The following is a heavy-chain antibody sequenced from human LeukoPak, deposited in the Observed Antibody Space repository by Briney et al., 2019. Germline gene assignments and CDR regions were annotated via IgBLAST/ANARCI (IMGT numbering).Heavy chain of an antibody. CDR1: GGSISSYY. V-gene: IGHV4-34*01. D-gene: IGHD3-16*02. J-gene: IGHJ4*02. CDR3: ARLAMVTFGGVIGLDY. Sequence: SETLSLTCTVSGGSISSYYWSWIRQPPGKGLEWIGEINHSGSTNYNPSLKSRVTISVDTSKNQFSLKLSSVTAADTAVYYCARLAMVTFGGVIGLDYWGQGTLVTVSS. CDR2: INHSGST.